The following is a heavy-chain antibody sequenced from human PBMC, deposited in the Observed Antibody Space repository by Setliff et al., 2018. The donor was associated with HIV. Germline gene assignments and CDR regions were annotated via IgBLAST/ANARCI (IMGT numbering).Heavy chain of an antibody. V-gene: IGHV1-69*13. J-gene: IGHJ4*02. CDR3: ARGRHAVVVTALEHDY. CDR1: GGTFSSYS. D-gene: IGHD2-21*02. Sequence: ASVKVSCKASGGTFSSYSITWVRQAPGQGLEWVGGIIPIFGTTNYAQNFQGRVTISADESTSTAYMELSSLRSEDTAVYYCARGRHAVVVTALEHDYWGQGTLVTVS. CDR2: IIPIFGTT.